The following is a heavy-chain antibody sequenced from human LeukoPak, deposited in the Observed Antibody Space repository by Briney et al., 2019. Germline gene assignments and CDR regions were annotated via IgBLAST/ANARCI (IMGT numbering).Heavy chain of an antibody. CDR3: ARDSDSSEPFDY. Sequence: VASVKVSCKASGYTFTSYAMHWVRQAPGQRLEWMGWINAGNGNTKNSQKFQGRVTITRDTSASTAYMELSSLRSEDTAVYYCARDSDSSEPFDYWGQGTLVTVSS. V-gene: IGHV1-3*01. CDR1: GYTFTSYA. D-gene: IGHD6-19*01. J-gene: IGHJ4*02. CDR2: INAGNGNT.